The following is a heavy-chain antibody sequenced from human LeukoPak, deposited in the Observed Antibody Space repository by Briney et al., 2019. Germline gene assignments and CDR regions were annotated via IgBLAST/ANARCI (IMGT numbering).Heavy chain of an antibody. V-gene: IGHV3-30*09. Sequence: GGSLRLSCAASGFTFSNYIMHWVRQAPGKGLDWVAVIIENGSNQYYADSVKGRFAISRDNSKNTLFLQMNSLRGEDTAMYYCARVQGGGYRTADYWGQGTLVTVSS. CDR2: IIENGSNQ. CDR1: GFTFSNYI. D-gene: IGHD6-19*01. CDR3: ARVQGGGYRTADY. J-gene: IGHJ4*02.